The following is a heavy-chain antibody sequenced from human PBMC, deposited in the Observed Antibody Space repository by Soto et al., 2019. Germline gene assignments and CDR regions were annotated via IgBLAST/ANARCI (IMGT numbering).Heavy chain of an antibody. CDR2: ISAYNGNT. V-gene: IGHV1-18*01. J-gene: IGHJ3*02. CDR1: GYTLTSYG. Sequence: SCKASGYTLTSYGISWVRQAPGQGLEWMGWISAYNGNTNYAQKLQGRVTMTTDTSTSTAYMELRSLRSDDTAVYYCARDMSSSWFLGGFDIWGQGTMVTVSS. CDR3: ARDMSSSWFLGGFDI. D-gene: IGHD6-13*01.